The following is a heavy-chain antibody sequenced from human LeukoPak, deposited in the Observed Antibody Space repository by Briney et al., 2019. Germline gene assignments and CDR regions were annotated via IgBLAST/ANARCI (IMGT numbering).Heavy chain of an antibody. V-gene: IGHV3-21*01. CDR3: ARDQGYGDFRSYDAFDI. Sequence: PGGSLSLSGAASGFTFSSYSMNWVRQAPGKGRGWASSISSSSSYIYYADSVKGRFTISRDNAKNSLYLQMNSLRAEDTAVYYCARDQGYGDFRSYDAFDIWGQGTMVTVSS. J-gene: IGHJ3*02. D-gene: IGHD4-17*01. CDR2: ISSSSSYI. CDR1: GFTFSSYS.